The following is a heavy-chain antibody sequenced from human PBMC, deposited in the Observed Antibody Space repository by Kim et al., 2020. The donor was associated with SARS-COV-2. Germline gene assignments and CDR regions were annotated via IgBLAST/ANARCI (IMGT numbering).Heavy chain of an antibody. CDR1: GYSFTNYW. J-gene: IGHJ5*02. V-gene: IGHV5-10-1*01. D-gene: IGHD2-15*01. Sequence: GESLKISCKGSGYSFTNYWINWVRQMPGKGLEWMGRIDPSGSYTNYSPSFQGHVTMSVDKSISIAYLQWSSLKASDSGMYYCARRKRGVVAVPAPEGFDPWGQGTLVTVSS. CDR3: ARRKRGVVAVPAPEGFDP. CDR2: IDPSGSYT.